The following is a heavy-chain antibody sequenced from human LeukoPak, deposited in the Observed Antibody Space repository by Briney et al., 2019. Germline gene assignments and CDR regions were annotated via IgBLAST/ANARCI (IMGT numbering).Heavy chain of an antibody. CDR2: INPSGGST. V-gene: IGHV1-46*01. J-gene: IGHJ4*02. D-gene: IGHD6-13*01. Sequence: GASVKVSCKASGYTFTSYYMHWVRQAPGQGLEWMGIINPSGGSTSYAQKFQGRVTMTRDMSTSTVYMELSSLRSEDTAVYYCARTLYIAAVPGGFDYWGQGTLVTVSS. CDR1: GYTFTSYY. CDR3: ARTLYIAAVPGGFDY.